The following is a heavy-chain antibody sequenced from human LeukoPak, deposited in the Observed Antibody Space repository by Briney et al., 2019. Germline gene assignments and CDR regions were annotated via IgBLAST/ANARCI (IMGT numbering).Heavy chain of an antibody. CDR2: IGSAGDT. J-gene: IGHJ4*02. D-gene: IGHD3-16*01. V-gene: IGHV3-13*01. CDR3: VRGGDIGFDY. Sequence: GGSLRLSCAASGYTFRTYDMHWVRQATGKGLEWVSSIGSAGDTYYAGSVKGRFTISRENVKNFLYLQMNSLRDGDTAVYYCVRGGDIGFDYWGQGTLVTVSS. CDR1: GYTFRTYD.